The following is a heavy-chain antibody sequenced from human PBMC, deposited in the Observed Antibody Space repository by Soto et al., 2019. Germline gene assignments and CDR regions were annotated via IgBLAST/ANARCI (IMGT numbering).Heavy chain of an antibody. V-gene: IGHV3-48*01. CDR3: ARDELGYCSGGSCYSGWFDP. J-gene: IGHJ5*02. CDR1: GFTFSSYS. D-gene: IGHD2-15*01. Sequence: GGSLRLSCAASGFTFSSYSMNWVRQAPGKGLEWVSYISSSSSTIYYADSVKGRFTISRDNAKNSLYLQMNSLRAEDTAVYYCARDELGYCSGGSCYSGWFDPWGQGTLVTVSS. CDR2: ISSSSSTI.